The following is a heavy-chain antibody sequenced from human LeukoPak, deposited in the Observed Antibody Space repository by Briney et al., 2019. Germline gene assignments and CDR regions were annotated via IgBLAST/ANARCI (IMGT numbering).Heavy chain of an antibody. J-gene: IGHJ4*02. Sequence: SETLSLTCTVSGGSISSYYWSWIRQPPGKGLEWIAYIYYSGSTNYNPSLKSRVTISVDTSKNQFSLKLYSVTAADTAVYYCARGGYSSGWFSDYWGQGTLVTVSS. CDR2: IYYSGST. CDR1: GGSISSYY. V-gene: IGHV4-59*01. CDR3: ARGGYSSGWFSDY. D-gene: IGHD6-19*01.